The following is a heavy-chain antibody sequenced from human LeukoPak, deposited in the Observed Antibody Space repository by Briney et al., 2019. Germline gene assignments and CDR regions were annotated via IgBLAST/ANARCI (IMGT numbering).Heavy chain of an antibody. D-gene: IGHD2-15*01. J-gene: IGHJ6*02. Sequence: GASVKVSCKASGYTFTSYDINWVRQATGQGLEWMGWMNPNSGNTGYAQKFQGRVTITRNTSISTAYMELSSLRSDDTAVYYCARDYQDIVVVVAATPRSRYGIDVWGQGTTVTVSS. CDR3: ARDYQDIVVVVAATPRSRYGIDV. CDR2: MNPNSGNT. V-gene: IGHV1-8*03. CDR1: GYTFTSYD.